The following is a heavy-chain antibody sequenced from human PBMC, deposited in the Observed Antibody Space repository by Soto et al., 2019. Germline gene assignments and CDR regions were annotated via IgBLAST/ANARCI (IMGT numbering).Heavy chain of an antibody. J-gene: IGHJ4*02. CDR2: IYSSGET. CDR3: ARASQCKSYFDCFAWLDY. V-gene: IGHV4-4*07. Sequence: QVQLQESGPGLVRPSETLSLTCNVSSDSISGLYWTWIRQPAGKGLEWIGRIYSSGETNYNPSHTGRVIMSLDTSKKQFSLNLTSVTAADTAVYYCARASQCKSYFDCFAWLDYWGQGTLVTVSS. D-gene: IGHD3-9*01. CDR1: SDSISGLY.